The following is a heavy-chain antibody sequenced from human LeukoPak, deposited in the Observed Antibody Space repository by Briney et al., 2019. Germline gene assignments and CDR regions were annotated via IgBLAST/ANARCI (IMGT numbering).Heavy chain of an antibody. V-gene: IGHV4-59*01. J-gene: IGHJ5*02. Sequence: SETLSLTCTVSGDSISSFHWSWIRQPPGKGLEWIGYIYYRVNTNYNPPLKSRVTISLDTSKNHFSLKLSSVTAADTAVYYCARTTDLDRGWFDPWGQGTLVSVSS. CDR1: GDSISSFH. CDR3: ARTTDLDRGWFDP. CDR2: IYYRVNT. D-gene: IGHD1-1*01.